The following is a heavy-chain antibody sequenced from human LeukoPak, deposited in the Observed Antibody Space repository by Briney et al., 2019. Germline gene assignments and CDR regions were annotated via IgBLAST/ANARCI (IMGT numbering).Heavy chain of an antibody. J-gene: IGHJ2*01. V-gene: IGHV4-39*01. D-gene: IGHD4-17*01. Sequence: SETLSLTCTVSGGSISSSSYYWGWIRQPPGKGLEWIGSIYYSGSTYYNPSLKSRVTISVDTSKNQFSLKLSSVTAADTAVYYCARQKDYGDSPPWYFDLWGRGTLVTVSS. CDR3: ARQKDYGDSPPWYFDL. CDR2: IYYSGST. CDR1: GGSISSSSYY.